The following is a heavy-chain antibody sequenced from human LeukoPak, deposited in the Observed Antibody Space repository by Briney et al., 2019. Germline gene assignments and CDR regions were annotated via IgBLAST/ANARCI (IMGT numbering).Heavy chain of an antibody. CDR1: GYTFTSHG. J-gene: IGHJ4*02. V-gene: IGHV1-18*01. Sequence: ASVKVSCKASGYTFTSHGINWLRQAPGQGLEWMGWVSGYNGNTDYAQKFQGRVTMTTDRSTNTVYMELRSQRSDDTAVYYCARDRPVMITFGGVIIAAYWGQGTLVTVSS. CDR2: VSGYNGNT. CDR3: ARDRPVMITFGGVIIAAY. D-gene: IGHD3-16*02.